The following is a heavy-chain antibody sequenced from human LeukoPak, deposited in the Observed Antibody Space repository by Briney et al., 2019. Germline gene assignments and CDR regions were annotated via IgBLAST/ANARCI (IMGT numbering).Heavy chain of an antibody. J-gene: IGHJ5*02. CDR2: IYYTRSS. V-gene: IGHV4-39*07. CDR3: ARENYCTNCVCWAFDP. CDR1: GASISSSDYY. Sequence: SQTLSLTCTVSGASISSSDYYSGWIRQPPGKGLEWIGNIYYTRSSRYNSSLKSRVTISVDTSKNQFSPQLSSVTAADTAVYYCARENYCTNCVCWAFDPWGEGTLVTVSS. D-gene: IGHD2-8*01.